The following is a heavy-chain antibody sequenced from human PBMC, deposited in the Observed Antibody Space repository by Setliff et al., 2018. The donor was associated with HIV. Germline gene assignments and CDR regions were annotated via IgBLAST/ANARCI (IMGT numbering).Heavy chain of an antibody. CDR1: GDSISSSSYY. CDR2: IYCSGST. CDR3: ASLPPLYDSSGYYFDY. Sequence: TLSLTCSVSGDSISSSSYYWGWIRQPPGKGLEWIGSIYCSGSTYYNPSLNSRVTISVDASKNQFSLKLSSVTAADTAVYYCASLPPLYDSSGYYFDYWGQGTLVTVSS. V-gene: IGHV4-39*01. J-gene: IGHJ4*02. D-gene: IGHD3-22*01.